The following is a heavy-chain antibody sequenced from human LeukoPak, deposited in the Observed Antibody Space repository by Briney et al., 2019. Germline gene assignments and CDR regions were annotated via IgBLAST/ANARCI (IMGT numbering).Heavy chain of an antibody. V-gene: IGHV4-34*01. J-gene: IGHJ4*01. Sequence: SETLSLTCAVYGGSFSGYYWSWIRQPPGKGLEWIGEINHSGSTNYNPSLKSRVTISVDTSKNQFSLKLSSVTAVDTAVYYCARTAVDIVATMYYFDYWGQGALVTVSS. CDR3: ARTAVDIVATMYYFDY. CDR1: GGSFSGYY. D-gene: IGHD5-12*01. CDR2: INHSGST.